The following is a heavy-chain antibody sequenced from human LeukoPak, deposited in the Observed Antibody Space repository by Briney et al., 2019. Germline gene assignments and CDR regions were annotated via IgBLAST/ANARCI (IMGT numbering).Heavy chain of an antibody. D-gene: IGHD1-7*01. CDR3: ARLYGNYQNYFDY. CDR2: IYHSGSS. V-gene: IGHV4-38-2*02. Sequence: SETLSLTCTVSGYSISSGYYWGWIRQPPGKGLEWIGTIYHSGSSYYNPSLKSRVTISVDTSKNQFSLKLRSVTAADTAVYYCARLYGNYQNYFDYWGQGTLVTVSS. J-gene: IGHJ4*02. CDR1: GYSISSGYY.